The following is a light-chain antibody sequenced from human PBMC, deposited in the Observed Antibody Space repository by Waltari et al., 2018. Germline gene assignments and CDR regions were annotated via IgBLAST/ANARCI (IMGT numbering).Light chain of an antibody. CDR3: SSYAGGSTSIW. CDR1: SSDIGSYNL. V-gene: IGLV2-23*02. J-gene: IGLJ3*02. CDR2: EVT. Sequence: QSALTQPASVSGSPGQSITLSCTGTSSDIGSYNLVSWYQQYPGKVPKLIIYEVTKRPSGGSNRFSGSNSGNTASLTISGLQADDEADYYCSSYAGGSTSIWFGGGTKLTVL.